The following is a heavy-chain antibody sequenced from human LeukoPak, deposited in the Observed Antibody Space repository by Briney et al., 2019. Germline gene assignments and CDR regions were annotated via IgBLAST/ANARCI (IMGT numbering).Heavy chain of an antibody. CDR2: INPKSGGT. CDR1: GYTFTDYY. J-gene: IGHJ4*02. Sequence: LGASVKVSCKASGYTFTDYYIHWVRQAPGQGLEWMGWINPKSGGTKYAQKFQGRVTMTRDTSISTAYMELRRLRYDDTAVYYCARDPSYSSGWSSYFFDYWGQGTLVTVSS. D-gene: IGHD6-19*01. CDR3: ARDPSYSSGWSSYFFDY. V-gene: IGHV1-2*03.